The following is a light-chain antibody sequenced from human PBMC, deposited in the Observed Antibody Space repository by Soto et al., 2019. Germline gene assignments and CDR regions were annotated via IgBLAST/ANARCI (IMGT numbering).Light chain of an antibody. CDR3: QQSYSTPTWT. Sequence: IRMTQSPSSLSASTGDRVTITCRASQGISSYLNWYQQKPGKAPKLLIYAASSLQSGVPSRFSGSGSGTDFTLTISSLQPEDFANYYCQQSYSTPTWTFGQGTKVDIK. V-gene: IGKV1-39*01. J-gene: IGKJ1*01. CDR2: AAS. CDR1: QGISSY.